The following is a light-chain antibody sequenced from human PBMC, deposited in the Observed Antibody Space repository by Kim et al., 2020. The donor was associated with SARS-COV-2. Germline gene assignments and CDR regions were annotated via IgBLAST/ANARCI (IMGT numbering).Light chain of an antibody. CDR1: QSVNSN. CDR3: QQYDDWPPWT. J-gene: IGKJ1*01. CDR2: DAS. Sequence: SPGATATLSCRATQSVNSNVAWYQQKPGQAPRLLIYDASTRATDIPARFSGSGSGTDFTLTISSLQSEDLAIYHCQQYDDWPPWTFGQGTKVDIK. V-gene: IGKV3-15*01.